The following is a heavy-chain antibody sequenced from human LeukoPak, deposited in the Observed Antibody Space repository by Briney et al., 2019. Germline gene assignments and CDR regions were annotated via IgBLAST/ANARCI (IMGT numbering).Heavy chain of an antibody. CDR2: INHSGST. Sequence: SETLSLTCAVYGGSFSGYYWSWIRQPPGKGLEWIGEINHSGSTNYNPSLKSRVTISVDTSKNQFSLKLTSVTAADTAVYYCAGYIAVAGTSQRGFDPWGQGTLVTVSS. D-gene: IGHD6-19*01. CDR1: GGSFSGYY. CDR3: AGYIAVAGTSQRGFDP. V-gene: IGHV4-34*01. J-gene: IGHJ5*02.